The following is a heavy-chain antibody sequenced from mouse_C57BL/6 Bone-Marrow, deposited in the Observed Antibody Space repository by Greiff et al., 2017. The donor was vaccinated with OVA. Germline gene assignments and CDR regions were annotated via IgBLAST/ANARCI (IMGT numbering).Heavy chain of an antibody. CDR3: ARSDYDYFDY. D-gene: IGHD2-4*01. V-gene: IGHV5-17*01. J-gene: IGHJ2*01. Sequence: DVKLVESGGGLVKPGGSLKLSCAASGFTFSDYGLHWVRQAPEKGLEWVAYISSCRRTPYYPDPVKGRFTFSRDTAKDTLFLKMTSRRSEDTAMDYCARSDYDYFDYWGQGTTLTVSS. CDR1: GFTFSDYG. CDR2: ISSCRRTP.